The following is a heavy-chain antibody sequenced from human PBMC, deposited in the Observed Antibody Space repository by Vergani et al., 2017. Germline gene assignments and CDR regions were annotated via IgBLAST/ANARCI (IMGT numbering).Heavy chain of an antibody. CDR3: ARPGPYSCGWYYFDY. J-gene: IGHJ4*02. CDR2: IYHSGST. D-gene: IGHD6-19*01. Sequence: QVQLQESGPGLVKPSETLFITCAVSGDSTSSGYYWGWIRQPPGKGLEWIGSIYHSGSTYYNPCIKSRVTISVDTSKNQYSLRLSSVTAADTSAYYCARPGPYSCGWYYFDYWGQGTLVTVSS. V-gene: IGHV4-38-2*01. CDR1: GDSTSSGYY.